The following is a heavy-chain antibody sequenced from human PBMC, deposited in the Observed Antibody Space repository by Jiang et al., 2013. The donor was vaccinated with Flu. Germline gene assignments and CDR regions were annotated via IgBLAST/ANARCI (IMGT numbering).Heavy chain of an antibody. Sequence: AEVKKPGSSVKVSCKASGDSFSSYAINWVRQAPGQGLEWMGRIMPIFGTTNYAQKFQGRVTITADESTTTAYMELYSLTSEDTAVYYCARDTSGYGTAWF. D-gene: IGHD2-8*02. J-gene: IGHJ5*01. CDR2: IMPIFGTT. V-gene: IGHV1-69*01. CDR1: GDSFSSYA. CDR3: ARDTSGYGTAWF.